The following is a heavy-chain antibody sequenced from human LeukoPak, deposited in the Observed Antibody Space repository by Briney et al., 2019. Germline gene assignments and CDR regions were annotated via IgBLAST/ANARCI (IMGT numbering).Heavy chain of an antibody. Sequence: PGGSLRLSCAASAFSFSDYNMNWVRQAPGKGLEWVSSISSSSTYIYYADSVKGRFTISRDNSKNTLYLQMNSLRAEDTAVYYCAKCGQLAPDFDYWGQGTLVTVSS. CDR3: AKCGQLAPDFDY. CDR2: ISSSSTYI. V-gene: IGHV3-21*04. CDR1: AFSFSDYN. D-gene: IGHD6-6*01. J-gene: IGHJ4*02.